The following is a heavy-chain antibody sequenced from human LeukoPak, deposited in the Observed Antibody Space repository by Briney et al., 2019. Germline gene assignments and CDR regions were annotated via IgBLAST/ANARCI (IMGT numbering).Heavy chain of an antibody. D-gene: IGHD3-22*01. V-gene: IGHV5-51*01. CDR3: ARDYSDSSGYSRDAFDI. J-gene: IGHJ3*02. CDR1: GYSFTSYW. CDR2: IYPGDSDT. Sequence: GESLKISCKGSGYSFTSYWIGWVRQMPGKGLEWMGIIYPGDSDTRYSTSFQGQVTISADNSISTAYLQWSSLKASDTAMYYCARDYSDSSGYSRDAFDIWGQGTMVTVSS.